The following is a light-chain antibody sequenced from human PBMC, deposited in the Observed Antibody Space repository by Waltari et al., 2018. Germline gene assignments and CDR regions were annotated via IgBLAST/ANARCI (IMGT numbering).Light chain of an antibody. J-gene: IGKJ2*01. CDR3: QQYGRSWNT. CDR1: PSVRSNS. V-gene: IGKV3-20*01. Sequence: ELVLTQSPGTLSLSPGESATLSCRASPSVRSNSLAWYQQRPVQAPRLPIHGSASRATGIPDRFSGSGSGTDFTLTISRLEPEDFAVYYCQQYGRSWNTFGQGTKLEIK. CDR2: GSA.